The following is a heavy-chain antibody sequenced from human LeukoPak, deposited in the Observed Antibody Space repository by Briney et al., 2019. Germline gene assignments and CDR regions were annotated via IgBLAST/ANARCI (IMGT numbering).Heavy chain of an antibody. Sequence: GGSLRLSCAASGFTVSSYAMTWVRQAPGKGLEWVSAIGYSAGDTYYADSVKGRFTTSRDNSMNTLYLQMSSLRADDTALYYCAKDDDGHHHGVDHWGQGTLVTVSS. CDR1: GFTVSSYA. CDR2: IGYSAGDT. CDR3: AKDDDGHHHGVDH. V-gene: IGHV3-23*01. J-gene: IGHJ4*02. D-gene: IGHD4-17*01.